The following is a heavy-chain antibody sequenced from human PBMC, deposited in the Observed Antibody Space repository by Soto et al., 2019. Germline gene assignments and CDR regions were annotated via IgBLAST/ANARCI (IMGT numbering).Heavy chain of an antibody. J-gene: IGHJ6*03. D-gene: IGHD3-10*01. V-gene: IGHV2-5*02. Sequence: QITLKESGPTLVKPTQTLTLTCTFSGFSLTTSGEAVGWIRQPPGKALEWLALIYWDDDKRSSPSLKSRLTITKDTSKNQVVLTMTNMDPVDTATYYCAHIPGSGQLLYSYYYYMDVWGQGTTVTVSS. CDR1: GFSLTTSGEA. CDR3: AHIPGSGQLLYSYYYYMDV. CDR2: IYWDDDK.